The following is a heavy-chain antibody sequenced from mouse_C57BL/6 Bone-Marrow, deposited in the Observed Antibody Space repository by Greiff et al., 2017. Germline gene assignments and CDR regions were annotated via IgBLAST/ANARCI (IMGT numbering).Heavy chain of an antibody. Sequence: VQLQQSGAELVRPGASVTLSCKASGYTFTDYEMHWVKQTPVHGLEWIGAIDPETGGTAYNQKFKGKAILTADKSSSTAYMELRSLTSEDSAVYYCTRPYYDDFDYWGRGTTLTVSS. J-gene: IGHJ2*01. D-gene: IGHD1-1*02. CDR2: IDPETGGT. CDR3: TRPYYDDFDY. CDR1: GYTFTDYE. V-gene: IGHV1-15*01.